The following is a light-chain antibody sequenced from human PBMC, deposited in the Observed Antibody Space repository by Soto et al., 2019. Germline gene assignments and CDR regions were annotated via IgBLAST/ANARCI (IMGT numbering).Light chain of an antibody. V-gene: IGKV1-9*01. CDR1: QDIRSS. Sequence: DIQLTQSPSFLSASVGDRLTITCLASQDIRSSLSCSQQKPGKAPNLLIYTVSTLQSGVPSTFSGSRSGTEFPLTISSLQHEDFAPYYCQQFNSSPVTFGGGTKVEI. CDR2: TVS. J-gene: IGKJ4*01. CDR3: QQFNSSPVT.